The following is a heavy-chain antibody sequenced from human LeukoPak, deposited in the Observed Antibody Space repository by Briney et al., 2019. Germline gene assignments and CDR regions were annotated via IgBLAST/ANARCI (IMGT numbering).Heavy chain of an antibody. CDR3: ARDKMSSSSWYAGFDY. D-gene: IGHD6-13*01. V-gene: IGHV1-18*01. Sequence: ASVKVSCKASGYTFTSYGISWVRQAPGQGLEWMGWISVDNGSTNYAQKLQGRVTMTTDTSTSTAYMELRSLRSDDTAVYYCARDKMSSSSWYAGFDYWGQGTLVTVSS. J-gene: IGHJ4*02. CDR1: GYTFTSYG. CDR2: ISVDNGST.